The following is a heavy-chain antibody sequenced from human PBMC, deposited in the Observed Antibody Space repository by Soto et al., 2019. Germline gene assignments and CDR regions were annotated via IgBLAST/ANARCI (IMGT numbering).Heavy chain of an antibody. Sequence: GSLRLSCAASGFTFSSYAMSWVRQAPGKGLEWVPAISGSGGSAYYADSVKGRFTISRDNSKNTLYLQMNGLRVEDTAVYYCAKDRLAGNFDYWGQGTLVTVSS. CDR2: ISGSGGSA. CDR1: GFTFSSYA. V-gene: IGHV3-23*01. CDR3: AKDRLAGNFDY. J-gene: IGHJ4*02.